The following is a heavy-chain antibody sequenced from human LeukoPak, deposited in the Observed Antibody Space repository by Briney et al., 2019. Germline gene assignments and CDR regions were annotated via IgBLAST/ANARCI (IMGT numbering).Heavy chain of an antibody. D-gene: IGHD2-15*01. CDR2: ISSSGSLM. V-gene: IGHV3-48*03. CDR3: AKDTWVGFCSGGSCSSGPGAREPWSPSPQYYYDYMDD. CDR1: GFTFSRYD. Sequence: QPGGSLRLSCTASGFTFSRYDMNWVRQAPGKGLEWISYISSSGSLMHYRDSVKGRFTISRDNSKNSLYLQMNSLRTEDTALYYCAKDTWVGFCSGGSCSSGPGAREPWSPSPQYYYDYMDDWGEGTTVTVSS. J-gene: IGHJ6*03.